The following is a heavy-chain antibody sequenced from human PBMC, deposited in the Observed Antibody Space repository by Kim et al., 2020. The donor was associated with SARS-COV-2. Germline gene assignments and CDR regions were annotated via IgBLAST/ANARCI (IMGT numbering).Heavy chain of an antibody. D-gene: IGHD3-10*01. V-gene: IGHV4-31*03. Sequence: SETLSLTCTVSGGSISSGGYYWSWIRQHPGKGLEWIGYIYYSGSTYYNPSLKSRVTISVDTSKNQFSLKLSSVTAAETAVYYCAREGYYGSGMDYWGQGTLVTVSS. CDR1: GGSISSGGYY. CDR3: AREGYYGSGMDY. CDR2: IYYSGST. J-gene: IGHJ4*02.